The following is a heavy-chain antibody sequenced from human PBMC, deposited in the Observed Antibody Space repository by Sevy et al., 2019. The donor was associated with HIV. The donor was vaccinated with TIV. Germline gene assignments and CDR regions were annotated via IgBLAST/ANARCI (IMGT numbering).Heavy chain of an antibody. D-gene: IGHD3-3*01. CDR2: ISGGGGST. Sequence: GGSLRLSCAASGFTFSSYAMSWVRQAPGKGLEWVSAISGGGGSTYYADSVKGRFTTSRENSKNTLYLQLNSLGAEDTAVYYCATTPPITLVGGGYYFDYWGQGTLVTVSS. CDR3: ATTPPITLVGGGYYFDY. CDR1: GFTFSSYA. J-gene: IGHJ4*02. V-gene: IGHV3-23*01.